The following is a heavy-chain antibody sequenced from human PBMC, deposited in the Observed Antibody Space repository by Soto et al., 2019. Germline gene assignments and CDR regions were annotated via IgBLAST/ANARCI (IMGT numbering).Heavy chain of an antibody. Sequence: QVQLQESGPGLVKPSQTLSLTCSVTGDSISSVGYYWSCIRQHPRQGLEWIGYIHYSGSTYYNPSLTSRITMSIDTSKNQFPLKLTSVTAADTAVYYCARLGLFCTVYADYWGQGTLVTVS. CDR3: ARLGLFCTVYADY. V-gene: IGHV4-31*03. J-gene: IGHJ4*02. D-gene: IGHD2-8*01. CDR1: GDSISSVGYY. CDR2: IHYSGST.